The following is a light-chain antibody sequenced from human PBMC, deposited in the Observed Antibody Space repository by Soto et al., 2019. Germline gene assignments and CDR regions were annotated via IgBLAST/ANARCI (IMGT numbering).Light chain of an antibody. Sequence: EIVLTQSPATLSLSPGERATLSYRASQSVSTYLAWYQQRPGQAPRLLIYDASNRATGIPARFSGSGSGTDFTLTISSLEPEDFAVYYCQQRSNWPPRITFGQGTRLESK. CDR3: QQRSNWPPRIT. V-gene: IGKV3-11*01. J-gene: IGKJ5*01. CDR1: QSVSTY. CDR2: DAS.